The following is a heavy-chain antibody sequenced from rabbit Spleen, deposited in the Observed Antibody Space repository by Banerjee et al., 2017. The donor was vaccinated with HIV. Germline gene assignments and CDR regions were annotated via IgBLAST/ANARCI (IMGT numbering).Heavy chain of an antibody. D-gene: IGHD6-1*01. CDR3: VRDQAHMLDL. Sequence: QEQLVESGGGLVQPGGSLKLSCKATGFDFSHYGVSWVRQAPGKGLEWIGYIDPVFGSTHYATWVNGRFTISSHNAQNTLYLQLNSLTAADTATYFCVRDQAHMLDLWGPGHPGHRL. V-gene: IGHV1S47*01. CDR2: IDPVFGST. J-gene: IGHJ4*01. CDR1: GFDFSHYG.